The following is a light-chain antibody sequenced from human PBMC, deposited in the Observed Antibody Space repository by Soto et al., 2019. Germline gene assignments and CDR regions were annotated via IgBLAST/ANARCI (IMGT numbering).Light chain of an antibody. Sequence: EIVLTQSPGTLSLSPGERATLSCRASQSVSSSSYLAWYQQKPGQAPRLLIYGASSRATGIPDRFSGSGSGTDFTLTSSRLEPEDVAVYYCQQYGSSPSYTFGQGTKLEIK. CDR2: GAS. J-gene: IGKJ2*01. CDR3: QQYGSSPSYT. V-gene: IGKV3-20*01. CDR1: QSVSSSSY.